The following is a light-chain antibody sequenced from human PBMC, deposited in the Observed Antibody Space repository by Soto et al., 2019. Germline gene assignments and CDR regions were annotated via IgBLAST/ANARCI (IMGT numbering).Light chain of an antibody. J-gene: IGLJ1*01. CDR2: GNT. V-gene: IGLV1-40*01. CDR3: QSYDSTLKGCV. CDR1: SSNIGADYE. Sequence: QSVLTQPPSVSGAPGQRVTISCTGGSSNIGADYEVHWYQQLPGTAPKPLIYGNTNRPSGVPDRFSGSKSGSSASLAITGLQAEDEADYYCQSYDSTLKGCVFGTGTKVTVL.